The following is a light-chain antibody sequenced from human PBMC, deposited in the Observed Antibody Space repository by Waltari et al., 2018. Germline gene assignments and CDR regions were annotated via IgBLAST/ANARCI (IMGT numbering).Light chain of an antibody. CDR2: RAS. CDR1: QTVGSSS. J-gene: IGKJ1*01. CDR3: QQHGTLPAT. Sequence: EIVLTQSPGTASLSPGERVTLSCRASQTVGSSSLAWYQQKPGQAPRLVIYRASRRATGIPDRFGGSGSGTDFSLTISRLEPEDFAVYYCQQHGTLPATFGQGTKVEIK. V-gene: IGKV3-20*01.